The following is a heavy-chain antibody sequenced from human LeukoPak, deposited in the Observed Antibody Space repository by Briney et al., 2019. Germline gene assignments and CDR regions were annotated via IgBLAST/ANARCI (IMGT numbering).Heavy chain of an antibody. J-gene: IGHJ5*02. V-gene: IGHV3-33*01. CDR1: GFTFSSYG. Sequence: GGSLRLSCAASGFTFSSYGMHWARQAPGKGLEWVAVIWYDGSNKYYADSVKGRFTISRDNSKNTLYLQMNSLRAEDTAVYYCARGGDFWSGYISWWFDPWGQGTLVTVSS. CDR3: ARGGDFWSGYISWWFDP. CDR2: IWYDGSNK. D-gene: IGHD3-3*01.